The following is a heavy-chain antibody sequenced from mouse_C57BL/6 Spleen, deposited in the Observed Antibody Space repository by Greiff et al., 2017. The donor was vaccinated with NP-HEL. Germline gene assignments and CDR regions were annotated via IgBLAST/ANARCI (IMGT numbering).Heavy chain of an antibody. D-gene: IGHD1-1*01. CDR1: GYTFTDYY. Sequence: QLQESGPELVKPGASVKISCKASGYTFTDYYINWVKQRPGQGLEWIGWIYPGSGNTKYNEKFKGKATLTVDTSSSTAYMQLSSLTSEDSAVYVCASYYYGSSPYFDYWGQGTTLTVAS. J-gene: IGHJ2*01. V-gene: IGHV1-84*01. CDR3: ASYYYGSSPYFDY. CDR2: IYPGSGNT.